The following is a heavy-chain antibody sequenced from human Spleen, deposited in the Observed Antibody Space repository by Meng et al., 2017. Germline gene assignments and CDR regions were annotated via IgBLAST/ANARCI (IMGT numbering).Heavy chain of an antibody. J-gene: IGHJ6*02. CDR3: ARDRYYYYYYGMDV. CDR2: IVHDGSNK. V-gene: IGHV3-30*01. Sequence: GGSLRLSCAASGFIFSTYAMHWVRQAPGKGLEWVAVIVHDGSNKYYVDSVKGRFTISRDNSKNTLYLQMNSLRAEDTAVYYCARDRYYYYYYGMDVWGQGTTVTVSS. CDR1: GFIFSTYA.